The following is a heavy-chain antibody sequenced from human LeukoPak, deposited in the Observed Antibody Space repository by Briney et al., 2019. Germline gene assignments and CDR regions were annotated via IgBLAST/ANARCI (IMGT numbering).Heavy chain of an antibody. CDR3: ARARDYYDSSAYPNWFDP. CDR2: IYTSGST. Sequence: SETLSLTCTVSGGSISSYYWRWIRQPAGTGLEWIGRIYTSGSTNYNPSLKSRVTISVDKSKNQFSLKLSSVTAADTAVYYCARARDYYDSSAYPNWFDPWGQGTLVTVSS. CDR1: GGSISSYY. D-gene: IGHD3-22*01. V-gene: IGHV4-4*07. J-gene: IGHJ5*02.